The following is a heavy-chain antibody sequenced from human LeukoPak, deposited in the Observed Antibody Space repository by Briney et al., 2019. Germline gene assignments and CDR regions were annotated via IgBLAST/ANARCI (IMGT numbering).Heavy chain of an antibody. Sequence: GRSLRLSCVASGFTFSSYGMHWVRQAPDKGLEWVAVIWYDGNNKYYADFVKGRFTISRDNSKSTLYLQMNSLRAEDTAVYNCARDRGSREDGMDVWGQGTTVTVSS. CDR2: IWYDGNNK. D-gene: IGHD1-26*01. CDR3: ARDRGSREDGMDV. CDR1: GFTFSSYG. V-gene: IGHV3-33*08. J-gene: IGHJ6*02.